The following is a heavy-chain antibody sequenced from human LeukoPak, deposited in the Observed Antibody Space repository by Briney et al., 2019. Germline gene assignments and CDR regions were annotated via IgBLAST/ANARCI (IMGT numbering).Heavy chain of an antibody. Sequence: SETLSLTCTVSGGSISSGSYYWSWIRQPAGKGLECIGRIYTSGSTNYNPSLKSRVTISVDTSKNQFSLKLSSVTAADTAVYYCAGDNIAAAGKGYYYYYYMDVWGKGTTVTVSS. CDR2: IYTSGST. CDR3: AGDNIAAAGKGYYYYYYMDV. D-gene: IGHD6-13*01. CDR1: GGSISSGSYY. J-gene: IGHJ6*03. V-gene: IGHV4-61*02.